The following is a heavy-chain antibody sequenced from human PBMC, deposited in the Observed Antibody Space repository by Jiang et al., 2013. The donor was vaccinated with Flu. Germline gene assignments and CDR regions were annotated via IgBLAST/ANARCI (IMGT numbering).Heavy chain of an antibody. J-gene: IGHJ1*01. CDR1: GGSFSGYY. CDR3: ARGVKPASPIMVRGVIITSRAEYFQH. Sequence: LLKPSETLSLTCAVYGGSFSGYYWSWIRQPPGKGLEWIGEINHSGSTNYNPSLKSRVTISVDTSKNQFSLKLSSVTAADTAVYYCARGVKPASPIMVRGVIITSRAEYFQHWGQGTLVTVSS. D-gene: IGHD3-10*01. V-gene: IGHV4-34*01. CDR2: INHSGST.